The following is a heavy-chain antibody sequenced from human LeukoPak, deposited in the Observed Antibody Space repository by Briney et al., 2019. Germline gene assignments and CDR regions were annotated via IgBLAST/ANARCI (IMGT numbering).Heavy chain of an antibody. Sequence: GGSLRPSCAASGFTFDDYAMHWVRQAPGKGLEWVSGISWNGGSIGYADSVKGRFTISRDNAKNSLYLQMNSLRAEDTALYYCAKARYYADAFDYWGQGTLVTVSS. CDR3: AKARYYADAFDY. CDR2: ISWNGGSI. J-gene: IGHJ4*02. CDR1: GFTFDDYA. D-gene: IGHD3-16*01. V-gene: IGHV3-9*01.